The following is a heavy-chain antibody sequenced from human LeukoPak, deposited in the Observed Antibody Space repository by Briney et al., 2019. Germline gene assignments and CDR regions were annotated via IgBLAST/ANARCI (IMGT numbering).Heavy chain of an antibody. D-gene: IGHD5-18*01. CDR3: ARDALIYSYGSYAFDI. V-gene: IGHV3-21*01. J-gene: IGHJ3*02. CDR1: GFTFSSCS. Sequence: PGGSLRLSCAASGFTFSSCSMNWVRQAPGKGLEWVSSISSSSSYIYYADSVKGRFTISRDNAKNSLYLQMNSLRAEDTAVYYCARDALIYSYGSYAFDIWGQGTMVTVSS. CDR2: ISSSSSYI.